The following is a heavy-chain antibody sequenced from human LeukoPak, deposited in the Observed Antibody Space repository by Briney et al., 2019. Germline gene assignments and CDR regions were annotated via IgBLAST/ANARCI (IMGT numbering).Heavy chain of an antibody. CDR3: ARVPYYDFWSGYSPPDY. Sequence: ASVKVSCKASGYTFTSYGISWVRQAPGQGLEWMGWISAYNGNTNYAQKLQGRVTMTTDTSTSTAYMELRSLRSEDTAVYYCARVPYYDFWSGYSPPDYWGQGTLVTVSS. J-gene: IGHJ4*02. V-gene: IGHV1-18*01. CDR2: ISAYNGNT. D-gene: IGHD3-3*01. CDR1: GYTFTSYG.